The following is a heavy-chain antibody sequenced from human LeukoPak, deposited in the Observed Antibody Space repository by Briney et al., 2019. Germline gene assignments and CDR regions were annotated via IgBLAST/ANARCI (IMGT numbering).Heavy chain of an antibody. D-gene: IGHD6-19*01. V-gene: IGHV4-61*02. J-gene: IGHJ4*02. CDR2: IYTSGST. CDR1: GGSISSGRYY. Sequence: SETLSLTCTVSGGSISSGRYYWNWTRQPAGKGLESIGRIYTSGSTTYSPSLKSRVTISLDTSKNQFSLKLSSVTAADTAVYYCAREADSSGWYGEVDYWGQGTLVTVSS. CDR3: AREADSSGWYGEVDY.